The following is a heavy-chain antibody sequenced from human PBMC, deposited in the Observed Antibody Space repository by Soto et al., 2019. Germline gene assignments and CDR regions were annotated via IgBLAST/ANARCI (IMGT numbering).Heavy chain of an antibody. J-gene: IGHJ4*02. D-gene: IGHD6-13*01. CDR2: IGVAGDT. CDR3: ASGGWGSSWYEGGSRIDY. V-gene: IGHV3-13*01. Sequence: EVQLVESGGGLFQPGGSRRLSCAASGFTFSSYDLHWVRQVAGKGLEWVSAIGVAGDTYYPDSVKGRFTISRENAKNSLYLQMNSLRAEDTAVYYCASGGWGSSWYEGGSRIDYWGQGTLVTVSS. CDR1: GFTFSSYD.